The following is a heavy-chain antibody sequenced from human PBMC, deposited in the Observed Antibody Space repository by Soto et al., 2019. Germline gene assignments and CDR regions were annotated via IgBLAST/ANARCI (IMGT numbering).Heavy chain of an antibody. Sequence: GGSLRLSCAASGFTFSSYAMSWVPQAPGKGLEWVSAISGSGGSTYYADSVKGRFTISRDNSKNTLYLQMNSLRAEDTAVYYCAKDRGRGYSYGPNPYYYYGMDVWGQGTTVTVSS. V-gene: IGHV3-23*01. CDR2: ISGSGGST. CDR3: AKDRGRGYSYGPNPYYYYGMDV. J-gene: IGHJ6*02. CDR1: GFTFSSYA. D-gene: IGHD5-18*01.